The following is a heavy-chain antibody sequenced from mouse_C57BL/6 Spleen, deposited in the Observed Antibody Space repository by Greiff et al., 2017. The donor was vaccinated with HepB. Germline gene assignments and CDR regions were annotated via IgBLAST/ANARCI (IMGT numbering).Heavy chain of an antibody. J-gene: IGHJ2*01. CDR3: ASLFDGYYVDY. V-gene: IGHV3-6*01. D-gene: IGHD2-3*01. CDR2: ISYDGSN. CDR1: GYSITSGYY. Sequence: VQLQQSGPGLVKPSQSLSLTCSVTGYSITSGYYWNWIRQFPGNKLEWMGYISYDGSNNYNPSLKNRISITRDTSKNQFFLKLNSVTTEDTATYYCASLFDGYYVDYWGQGTTLTVSS.